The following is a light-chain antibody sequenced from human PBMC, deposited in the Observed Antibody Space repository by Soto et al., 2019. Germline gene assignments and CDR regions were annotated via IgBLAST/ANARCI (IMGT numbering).Light chain of an antibody. CDR2: EVT. CDR1: SSDVGVYDY. Sequence: QSALTQPPSASGSPGQSVTISCTGTSSDVGVYDYVSWYQQHPGKAPKLMIYEVTIRPSGVSDRFSGSKSGNTASLTVSELQAEDEADYYCSSYTGGNPSYVFGTGTKAPS. J-gene: IGLJ1*01. CDR3: SSYTGGNPSYV. V-gene: IGLV2-8*01.